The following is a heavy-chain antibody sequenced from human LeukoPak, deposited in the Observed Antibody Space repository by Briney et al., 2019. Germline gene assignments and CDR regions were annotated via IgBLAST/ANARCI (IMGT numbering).Heavy chain of an antibody. J-gene: IGHJ4*02. D-gene: IGHD2-15*01. Sequence: GGSLRLSCAASGFTFSNFGMNWVRQAPGKGLEWVSSITSSSLYSDYAASVKGRFTVSRDNAKNSLYLQMNSLTAEDTAVYYCARDYTYCSGSRCYDRFDYWGQGIRVTVSS. V-gene: IGHV3-21*01. CDR2: ITSSSLYS. CDR1: GFTFSNFG. CDR3: ARDYTYCSGSRCYDRFDY.